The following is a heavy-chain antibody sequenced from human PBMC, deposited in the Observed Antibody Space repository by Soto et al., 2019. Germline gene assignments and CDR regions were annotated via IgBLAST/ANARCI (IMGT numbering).Heavy chain of an antibody. V-gene: IGHV4-59*01. CDR1: GGSISSYY. Sequence: SETLSLTCTVSGGSISSYYWSWIRQPPGKGLEWIGYIYYSGGTNYNPSLKSRVTISVDTSKNQFSLKLSSVTAADTAVYYCARKLEYYYDSSGYYYAFDIWGQGTMVTVSS. CDR2: IYYSGGT. J-gene: IGHJ3*02. D-gene: IGHD3-22*01. CDR3: ARKLEYYYDSSGYYYAFDI.